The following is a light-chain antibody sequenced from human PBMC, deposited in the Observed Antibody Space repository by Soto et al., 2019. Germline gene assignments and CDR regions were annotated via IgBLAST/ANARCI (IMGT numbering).Light chain of an antibody. V-gene: IGKV1-27*01. J-gene: IGKJ1*01. CDR1: QGISNY. Sequence: DIQLTQSPSSLSASVGDRVTISCRASQGISNYLAWYQQKPGKAPNLLIYAACALQSGVPSRFSGSGSGTDFTLTISSLQPEDVATYYCQKYAGAPRTFGQGTNVEIK. CDR3: QKYAGAPRT. CDR2: AAC.